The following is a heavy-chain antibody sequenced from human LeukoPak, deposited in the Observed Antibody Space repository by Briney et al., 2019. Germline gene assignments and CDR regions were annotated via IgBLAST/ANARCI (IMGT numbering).Heavy chain of an antibody. D-gene: IGHD5-12*01. J-gene: IGHJ4*02. CDR2: IYTSGRT. V-gene: IGHV4-4*09. CDR1: GGSISSYY. CDR3: ARKPGESGYNDDHFDY. Sequence: SETLSLTCTVSGGSISSYYWSWIRQPPGKGLEWIGYIYTSGRTNNNPSLKSRVTISVDTSKNQFSLKLSSVTAADTAVYYCARKPGESGYNDDHFDYWGQGTLVTVSS.